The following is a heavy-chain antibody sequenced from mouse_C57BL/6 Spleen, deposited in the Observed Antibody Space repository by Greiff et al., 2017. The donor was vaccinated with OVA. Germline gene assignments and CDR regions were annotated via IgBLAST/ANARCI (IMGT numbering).Heavy chain of an antibody. CDR1: GYAFSSSW. D-gene: IGHD1-1*01. J-gene: IGHJ1*03. CDR2: IYPGDGDT. CDR3: ATLYYGSSYRYFDV. V-gene: IGHV1-82*01. Sequence: QVQLQQSGPELVKPGASVKISCKASGYAFSSSWMNWVKQRPGTGLEWIGRIYPGDGDTNYHGKFKGKATLTADKSSSTAYMQLSSLTSEDSAVYFCATLYYGSSYRYFDVWGTGTTVTVSS.